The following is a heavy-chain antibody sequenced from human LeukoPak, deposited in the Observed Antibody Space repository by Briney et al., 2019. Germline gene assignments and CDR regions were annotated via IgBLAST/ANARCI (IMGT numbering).Heavy chain of an antibody. Sequence: SVKVSCKASGGTFSSYAISWVRQAPGQGLEWMGGIIPIFGTANYAQKFQGRVTITADESTSTAYMELSSLRSEDTAVYYCARVPSGYNWFGPWGQGTLVTVSS. CDR2: IIPIFGTA. V-gene: IGHV1-69*13. CDR1: GGTFSSYA. J-gene: IGHJ5*02. D-gene: IGHD6-25*01. CDR3: ARVPSGYNWFGP.